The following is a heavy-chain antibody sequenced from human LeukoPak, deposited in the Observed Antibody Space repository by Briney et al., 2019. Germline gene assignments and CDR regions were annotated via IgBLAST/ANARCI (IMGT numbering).Heavy chain of an antibody. Sequence: SETLSLTCAVYGGSFSGYYWSWIRQPPGKGLEWIGEINHSGSTYYNPSLKSRVTISVDRSKNQFSLKLSSVTAADTAMYYCASTPSSYCSGGSCFLYWGQGTLVTVSS. CDR1: GGSFSGYY. D-gene: IGHD2-15*01. J-gene: IGHJ4*02. CDR3: ASTPSSYCSGGSCFLY. CDR2: INHSGST. V-gene: IGHV4-34*01.